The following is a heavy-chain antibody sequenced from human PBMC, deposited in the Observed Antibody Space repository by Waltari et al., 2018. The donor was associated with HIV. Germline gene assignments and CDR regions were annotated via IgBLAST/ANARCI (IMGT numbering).Heavy chain of an antibody. CDR3: ATGGGQFRFGVAKRTYGMDV. CDR2: ISSSGGTI. D-gene: IGHD3-10*01. Sequence: QVQLVESGGGLVKPGGSLRLSCAASGFTFSDYYMSWIRQAPGTGLEWVSYISSSGGTIYYADSVKGRFTISRDNAKNSLYLQMSSLRAEDTAVYYCATGGGQFRFGVAKRTYGMDVWGQGTTVTVSS. CDR1: GFTFSDYY. V-gene: IGHV3-11*01. J-gene: IGHJ6*02.